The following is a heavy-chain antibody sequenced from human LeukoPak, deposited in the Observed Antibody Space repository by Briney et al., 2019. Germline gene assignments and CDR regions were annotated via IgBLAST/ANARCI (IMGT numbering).Heavy chain of an antibody. Sequence: VRSLRLYCAASGFTFSSYGMHWVRQAPGKGLEWVAVIWYDGSNKYYADSVKCRFTISRDNSKNTLYLQMNSLRAEDTAVYYCAREQYSGYDSWGQGTLVTVSS. CDR3: AREQYSGYDS. CDR1: GFTFSSYG. J-gene: IGHJ5*02. V-gene: IGHV3-33*01. D-gene: IGHD5-12*01. CDR2: IWYDGSNK.